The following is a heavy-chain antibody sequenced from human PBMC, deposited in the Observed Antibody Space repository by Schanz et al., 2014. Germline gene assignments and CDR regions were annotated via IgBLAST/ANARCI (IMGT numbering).Heavy chain of an antibody. CDR3: ARKMKLGVYGGKGHDSLDI. CDR1: GFTFSSHW. Sequence: EVQLVQSGGGLVQPGGSLRLSCAALGFTFSSHWMHWVRQDPGKGLVWVARINSVGSNTDYADSVTGRFTISRDNAKNTLYLQMNTLRAEDTAVYYCARKMKLGVYGGKGHDSLDIWGQGTMVTVSS. D-gene: IGHD4-17*01. J-gene: IGHJ3*02. CDR2: INSVGSNT. V-gene: IGHV3-74*01.